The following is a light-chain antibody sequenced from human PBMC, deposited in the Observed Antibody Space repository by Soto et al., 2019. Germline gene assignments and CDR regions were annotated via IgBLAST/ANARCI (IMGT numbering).Light chain of an antibody. Sequence: QSVVAQPPSASGTPGQRVTISCSGGSSNVEGNYVFWYQQLPGAAPKLLIYRNTQRPSGVPDRFSGSKSGTSASLAISGLRSEDEADYYCAAWDDSLSGWVFGGGTQLTVL. J-gene: IGLJ3*02. CDR3: AAWDDSLSGWV. CDR1: SSNVEGNY. CDR2: RNT. V-gene: IGLV1-47*01.